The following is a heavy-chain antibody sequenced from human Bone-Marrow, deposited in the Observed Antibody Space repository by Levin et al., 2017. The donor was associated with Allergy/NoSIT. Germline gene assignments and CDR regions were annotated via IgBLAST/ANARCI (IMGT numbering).Heavy chain of an antibody. CDR3: ARGIVDTPMTYFDY. V-gene: IGHV4-4*02. J-gene: IGHJ4*02. Sequence: SETLSLTCTVSGGSISNNHWWSWVRQSPGKGLEWIGEIYQSGATNYNPSLQRRVAIPIDKSKSQFSLNLYSVTAADTAVYYCARGIVDTPMTYFDYWGQGTLVTVSS. D-gene: IGHD5-18*01. CDR1: GGSISNNHW. CDR2: IYQSGAT.